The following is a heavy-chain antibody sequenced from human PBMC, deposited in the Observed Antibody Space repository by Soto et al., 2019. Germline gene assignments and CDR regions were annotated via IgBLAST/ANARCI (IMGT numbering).Heavy chain of an antibody. D-gene: IGHD6-13*01. J-gene: IGHJ4*02. CDR2: ISYGGSNK. CDR1: GFPFISYA. V-gene: IGHV3-30-3*01. CDR3: ARDNTAGIAAEGGYFDY. Sequence: RLSCAAAGFPFISYAMHWVRQAPGKGLEWVAVISYGGSNKYYADCVKGRFTISRDNSKNTLYLQMNSLRAEDTAVYYCARDNTAGIAAEGGYFDYWGQGTLVTVSS.